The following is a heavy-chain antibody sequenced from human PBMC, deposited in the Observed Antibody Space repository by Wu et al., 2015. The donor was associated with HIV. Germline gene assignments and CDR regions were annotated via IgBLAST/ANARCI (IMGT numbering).Heavy chain of an antibody. D-gene: IGHD3/OR15-3a*01. CDR2: INPNSGDT. CDR3: ARIRDWALHDAFDI. V-gene: IGHV1-2*02. CDR1: GYTFTGFY. Sequence: QVQLVQSGAEVKKPGASVKVSCKASGYTFTGFYLHWVRQAPGQGLEWMGWINPNSGDTNYAQKFRGRVTMTRDTSISTAYLGLSRLRYDDTAVYYCARIRDWALHDAFDIWGQGTMVTVSS. J-gene: IGHJ3*02.